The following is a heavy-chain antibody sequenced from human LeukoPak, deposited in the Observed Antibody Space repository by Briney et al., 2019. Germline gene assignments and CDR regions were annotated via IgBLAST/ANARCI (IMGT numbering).Heavy chain of an antibody. CDR3: AGKQQLVEVDAFDI. Sequence: PSETLSLTCTVSGGSISSYYWSWIRQPAGKGLEWIGRIYTSGSTNYNPSLKSRVTMSVDTSKNQFSLKLSSVTAADTAVYYCAGKQQLVEVDAFDIWGQGTMVTVSS. D-gene: IGHD6-13*01. CDR1: GGSISSYY. J-gene: IGHJ3*02. V-gene: IGHV4-4*07. CDR2: IYTSGST.